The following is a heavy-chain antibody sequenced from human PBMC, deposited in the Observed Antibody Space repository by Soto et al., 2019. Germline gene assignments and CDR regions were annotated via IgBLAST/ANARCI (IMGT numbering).Heavy chain of an antibody. Sequence: ASVKVSGKASGGTFSSYAISWVRQAPGQGLEWMGGIIPIFGTANYAQKFQGRVTITADESTSTAYMELSSLRSEDTAVYYCARKEYSSWAGWFDPWGQGALVTVSS. J-gene: IGHJ5*02. CDR3: ARKEYSSWAGWFDP. V-gene: IGHV1-69*13. CDR2: IIPIFGTA. D-gene: IGHD6-6*01. CDR1: GGTFSSYA.